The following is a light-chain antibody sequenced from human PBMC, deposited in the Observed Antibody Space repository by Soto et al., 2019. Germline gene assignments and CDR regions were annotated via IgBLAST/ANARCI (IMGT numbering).Light chain of an antibody. J-gene: IGKJ4*01. Sequence: DIQMTQSPSTLSASVGDRVTITCRASQSISSWLAWYQQRPGKAPKLLIYDASDLESGVPSSFSGSGSGTEFTLTISSLQPDDFATYYCQQYNSFPLAFGGGTQVEIK. CDR1: QSISSW. CDR3: QQYNSFPLA. CDR2: DAS. V-gene: IGKV1-5*01.